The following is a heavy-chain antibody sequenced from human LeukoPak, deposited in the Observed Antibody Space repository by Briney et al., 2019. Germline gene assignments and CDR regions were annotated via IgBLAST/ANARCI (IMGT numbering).Heavy chain of an antibody. CDR2: INPSGGST. V-gene: IGHV1-46*01. CDR3: AREKIKYCSSTSCYRDYYYYYMDV. D-gene: IGHD2-2*01. Sequence: GASVKVSCKASGYTFTGYYMHWVRQAPGQGLEWMGIINPSGGSTSYAQKFQGRVTMTRDMSTSTVYMELSSLRSEDTAVYYCAREKIKYCSSTSCYRDYYYYYMDVWGKGTTVTISS. CDR1: GYTFTGYY. J-gene: IGHJ6*03.